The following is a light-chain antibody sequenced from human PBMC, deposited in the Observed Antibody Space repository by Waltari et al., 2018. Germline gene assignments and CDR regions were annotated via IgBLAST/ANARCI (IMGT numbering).Light chain of an antibody. V-gene: IGLV1-40*01. CDR1: SSNIGAGYD. J-gene: IGLJ1*01. CDR3: QSYDSNLSGYV. Sequence: QSVLTQPPSVSGAPGPTVTISCTGSSSNIGAGYDVQWYQQLPGAAPKLLIHGNRNRPSGVPDRFFGFNSDTSASLAITGLQAEDEADYYCQSYDSNLSGYVFGTGTKVSVL. CDR2: GNR.